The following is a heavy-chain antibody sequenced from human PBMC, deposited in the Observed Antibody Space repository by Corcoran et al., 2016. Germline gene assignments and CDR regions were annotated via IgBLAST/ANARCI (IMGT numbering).Heavy chain of an antibody. CDR3: ARVPPHSVQHADSSGWYDY. Sequence: QVQLQESGPGLVKPSETLSLTCTVSGGSISSYYWSWIRQPPGKGLEWVGYIYYSGSTNYNPSLKSRVTISVDTSKNQFSLKLSSVTAVDTAVYYCARVPPHSVQHADSSGWYDYWGQGTLVTVSS. D-gene: IGHD6-19*01. CDR1: GGSISSYY. V-gene: IGHV4-59*01. J-gene: IGHJ4*02. CDR2: IYYSGST.